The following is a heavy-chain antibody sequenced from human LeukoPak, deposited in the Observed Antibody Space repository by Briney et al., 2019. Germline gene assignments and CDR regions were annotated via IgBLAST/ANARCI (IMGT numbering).Heavy chain of an antibody. V-gene: IGHV3-30-3*01. D-gene: IGHD3-3*01. CDR2: ISYDGSNK. J-gene: IGHJ4*02. CDR1: GFSVGSNY. Sequence: PGGSLRLSCAASGFSVGSNYMSWVRQAPGKGLEWVAVISYDGSNKYYADSVKGRFTISRDNSKNTLYLQMNSLRAEDTAVYYCAVLLYYDFWSGPPDYWGQGTLVTVSS. CDR3: AVLLYYDFWSGPPDY.